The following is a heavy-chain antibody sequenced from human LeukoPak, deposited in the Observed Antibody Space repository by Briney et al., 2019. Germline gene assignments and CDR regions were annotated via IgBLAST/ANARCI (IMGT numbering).Heavy chain of an antibody. CDR3: ARDPDHIEGANFHY. D-gene: IGHD1-26*01. CDR1: GFTFDDYT. J-gene: IGHJ4*02. Sequence: GGSLRLSCAASGFTFDDYTMHWVRQAPGKGLEWVSLISWDGGSTYYADSVKGRFTISRDNAQNSLYLQMNSLRAEDTAVYYCARDPDHIEGANFHYWGQGTLVPVSS. CDR2: ISWDGGST. V-gene: IGHV3-43*01.